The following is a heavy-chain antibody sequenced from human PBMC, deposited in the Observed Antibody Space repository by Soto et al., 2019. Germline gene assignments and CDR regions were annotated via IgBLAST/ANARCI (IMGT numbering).Heavy chain of an antibody. CDR1: GFTYTDFA. Sequence: VQLVESGGGEVQPGRSLRLSCAASGFTYTDFALHWVRQAPGKGLEWVAIISYDGSDKYYADSVKGRFAISRDNPNNTLYMEMTSLRPEATAVYFFARRAWDSYSAIDVWCQGTTVTVFS. D-gene: IGHD3-22*01. CDR3: ARRAWDSYSAIDV. J-gene: IGHJ6*01. V-gene: IGHV3-30*09. CDR2: ISYDGSDK.